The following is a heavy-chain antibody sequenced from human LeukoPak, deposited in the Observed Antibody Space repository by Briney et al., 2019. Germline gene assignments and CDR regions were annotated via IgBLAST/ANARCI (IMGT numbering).Heavy chain of an antibody. D-gene: IGHD6-13*01. CDR2: ISWNSGKI. Sequence: PGGSLRLSCAASGFTFADYAMHWVRQAPGKGLEWVSGISWNSGKIVYADSVKGRFTVSRDSANNILYLQMNSLKTEDMALYYSAKASGFITVAEGFDSWGQGTLVTVSS. V-gene: IGHV3-9*03. CDR1: GFTFADYA. CDR3: AKASGFITVAEGFDS. J-gene: IGHJ4*02.